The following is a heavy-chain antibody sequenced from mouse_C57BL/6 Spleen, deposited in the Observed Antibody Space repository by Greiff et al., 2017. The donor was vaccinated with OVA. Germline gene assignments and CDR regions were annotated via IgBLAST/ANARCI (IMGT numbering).Heavy chain of an antibody. Sequence: EVNVVESGGGLVQPGGSLSLSCAASGFTFTDYYMSWVRQPPGKALEWLGFIRNKANGYTTEYSASVKGRFTISRDNSQSILYLQMNALRAEDSATYYCARHYYYGSSIFDYWGQGTTLTVSS. V-gene: IGHV7-3*01. CDR3: ARHYYYGSSIFDY. CDR1: GFTFTDYY. CDR2: IRNKANGYTT. D-gene: IGHD1-1*01. J-gene: IGHJ2*01.